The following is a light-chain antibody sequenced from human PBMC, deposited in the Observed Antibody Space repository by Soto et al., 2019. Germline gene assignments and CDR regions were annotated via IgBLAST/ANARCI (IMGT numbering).Light chain of an antibody. CDR3: QQTYRTPQA. CDR1: QTISNF. V-gene: IGKV1-39*01. CDR2: AAS. Sequence: DLQMTQSPSSLSASVGDRVTITCRASQTISNFLNWYQQKPGKPPKLLIYAASSLQSGVPSRFNGGRSGTDFTLTITSLQPEDFATYYCQQTYRTPQAFGQGTKVEI. J-gene: IGKJ1*01.